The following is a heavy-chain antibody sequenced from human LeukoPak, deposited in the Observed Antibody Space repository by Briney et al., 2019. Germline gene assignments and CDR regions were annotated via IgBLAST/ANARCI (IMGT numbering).Heavy chain of an antibody. J-gene: IGHJ4*02. CDR1: GNYW. D-gene: IGHD3-22*01. CDR3: AKDGPTYYDSSGYYFSLPDF. V-gene: IGHV3-74*01. CDR2: INSDGSWT. Sequence: PGGSLRLSCAASGNYWMHWVRQAPGKGLVWVSHINSDGSWTSYADSVKGRFTISRDNSKNTLYLQMNSLRAEDTAVYYCAKDGPTYYDSSGYYFSLPDFWGQGTLVTVSS.